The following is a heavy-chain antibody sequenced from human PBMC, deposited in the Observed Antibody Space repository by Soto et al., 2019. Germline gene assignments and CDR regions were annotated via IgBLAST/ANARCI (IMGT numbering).Heavy chain of an antibody. D-gene: IGHD3-10*01. V-gene: IGHV3-15*01. CDR2: IKSEADGGTR. Sequence: EVQLVDSGGGLVKPGGSLRLSCAASGFTFSNAWMNWVRQAPGKGLEWVGRIKSEADGGTRDYAAPVKGRFTISRDDSKNTLFLQMNSLKAEDTAIYYCTTALFASGSSDYWGQGTLVTVYS. J-gene: IGHJ4*02. CDR3: TTALFASGSSDY. CDR1: GFTFSNAW.